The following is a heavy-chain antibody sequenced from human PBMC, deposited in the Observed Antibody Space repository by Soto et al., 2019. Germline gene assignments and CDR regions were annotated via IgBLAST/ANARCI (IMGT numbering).Heavy chain of an antibody. J-gene: IGHJ5*02. D-gene: IGHD6-13*01. Sequence: QVTVKESGPVLVKPTETLTLTCTFSGFSLSNTGLGVSWIRQPPRKALEWLAHIFSNVEKSYSTSLKSRLTISKDTSKSQVVLIMTHMDPVDTATYYCASTYSTSWYWFDPWGQGTLVTVSS. CDR3: ASTYSTSWYWFDP. CDR2: IFSNVEK. CDR1: GFSLSNTGLG. V-gene: IGHV2-26*04.